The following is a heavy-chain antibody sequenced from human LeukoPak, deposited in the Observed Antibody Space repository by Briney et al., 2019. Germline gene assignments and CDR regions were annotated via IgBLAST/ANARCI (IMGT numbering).Heavy chain of an antibody. V-gene: IGHV4-4*09. Sequence: SETLSLTCTVSGGSISSYYWSWIRQPPGKGLEWIGYIYTSGSTNYNPSLKSRVTISVDTSKNQFSLKLSSVTAADTAVYYCARFRIVVVPAAIEDYYYMDVWGKGTTVTVSS. CDR1: GGSISSYY. D-gene: IGHD2-2*02. J-gene: IGHJ6*03. CDR2: IYTSGST. CDR3: ARFRIVVVPAAIEDYYYMDV.